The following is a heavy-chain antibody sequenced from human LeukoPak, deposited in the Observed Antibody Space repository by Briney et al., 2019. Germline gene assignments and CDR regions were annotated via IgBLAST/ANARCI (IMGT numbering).Heavy chain of an antibody. CDR1: GFTFNNSW. CDR3: TTGIDLWLTHEYDSNY. D-gene: IGHD5-18*01. J-gene: IGHJ4*02. Sequence: GGSLRLSCAASGFTFNNSWMSWVRQAPGKGLEWVGRIKSKTDGGTTDYAAPVKDRFTISRDDSKNTLYLQMNSLKTEDTAVYYCTTGIDLWLTHEYDSNYWGQGTLVAVSS. V-gene: IGHV3-15*01. CDR2: IKSKTDGGTT.